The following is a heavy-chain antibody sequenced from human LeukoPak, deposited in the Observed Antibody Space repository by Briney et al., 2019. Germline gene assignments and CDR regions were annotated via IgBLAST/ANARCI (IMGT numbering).Heavy chain of an antibody. CDR2: IIPIFGTA. Sequence: ASVKASCKASGGTFSSYAISWVRQAPGQGLEWMGRIIPIFGTANYAQKFQGRVTITTDESTSTAYMELSSLRSEDTAVYYCARNGHFDWSAPNWFDPWGQGTLVTVSS. CDR1: GGTFSSYA. J-gene: IGHJ5*02. V-gene: IGHV1-69*05. D-gene: IGHD3-9*01. CDR3: ARNGHFDWSAPNWFDP.